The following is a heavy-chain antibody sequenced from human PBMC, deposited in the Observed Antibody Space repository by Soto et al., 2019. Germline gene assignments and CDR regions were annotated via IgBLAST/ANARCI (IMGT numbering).Heavy chain of an antibody. CDR3: AGIGYCSSASCGYFEY. J-gene: IGHJ4*02. CDR2: IDWDDDK. V-gene: IGHV2-70*11. Sequence: SGPTLVNPTQTLTLTCTFSGFSLSTSGMCVSWIRQPPGKALEWLARIDWDDDKYYSTSLKTRLTISKDTSTNQVVLTMTNMDPVDTATYYCAGIGYCSSASCGYFEYWGQGTLVTLSS. CDR1: GFSLSTSGMC. D-gene: IGHD2-2*03.